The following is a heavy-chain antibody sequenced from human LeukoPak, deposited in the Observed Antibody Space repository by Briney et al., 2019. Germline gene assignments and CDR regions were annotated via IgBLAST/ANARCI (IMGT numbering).Heavy chain of an antibody. Sequence: GGSLRLSCAAPGFTFSSYSMNWVRQAPGKGLEWVSSISSSSSYIYYADSVKGRFTISRDNAKNSLYLQMNSLRAEDTAVYYCARDSGYYDILTGYSPGGWFDPWGQGTLVTVSS. J-gene: IGHJ5*02. V-gene: IGHV3-21*01. CDR3: ARDSGYYDILTGYSPGGWFDP. D-gene: IGHD3-9*01. CDR1: GFTFSSYS. CDR2: ISSSSSYI.